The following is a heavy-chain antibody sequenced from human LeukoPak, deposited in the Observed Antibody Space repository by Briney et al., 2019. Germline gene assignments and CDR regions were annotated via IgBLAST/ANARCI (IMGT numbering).Heavy chain of an antibody. CDR3: AXXXRHCSGGSCYSYDAFDI. V-gene: IGHV4-34*01. CDR2: INHSGST. J-gene: IGHJ3*02. CDR1: GGSFSGYY. Sequence: SETLSLTCAVYGGSFSGYYWSWIRQPPGKGLEWIGEINHSGSTNYNPSLKSRVTIPVDTSKNQFSLKLSSVTAAHTAVYYCAXXXRHCSGGSCYSYDAFDIWGQGTMVTVSS. D-gene: IGHD2-15*01.